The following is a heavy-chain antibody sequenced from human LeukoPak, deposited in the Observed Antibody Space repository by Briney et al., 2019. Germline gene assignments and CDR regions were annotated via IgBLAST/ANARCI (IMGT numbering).Heavy chain of an antibody. J-gene: IGHJ4*02. D-gene: IGHD4-17*01. Sequence: ASVKVSCKASGYTFTSYGISWVRQAPGQGLEWMGWISAYNGNTNYAQKLQGRVTMTTDTSTSTAYMGLRSLRSDDTAVYYCARILYGDYLFDYWGQGTLVTVSS. V-gene: IGHV1-18*04. CDR2: ISAYNGNT. CDR1: GYTFTSYG. CDR3: ARILYGDYLFDY.